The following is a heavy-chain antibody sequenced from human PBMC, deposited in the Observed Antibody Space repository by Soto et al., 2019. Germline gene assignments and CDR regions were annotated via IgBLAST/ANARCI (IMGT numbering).Heavy chain of an antibody. CDR2: ISHSGST. D-gene: IGHD3-22*01. V-gene: IGHV4-59*01. J-gene: IGHJ4*02. CDR3: KRGGPGYSSPGAAY. Sequence: SETLSLTCSVSGDSIRSYYWSWFRQPPGKGLEWIGYISHSGSTKYNPSPKSRVTMSMDTSRNQFSLRMTSVTSADTAFYYCKRGGPGYSSPGAAYWGKGPRVTVSS. CDR1: GDSIRSYY.